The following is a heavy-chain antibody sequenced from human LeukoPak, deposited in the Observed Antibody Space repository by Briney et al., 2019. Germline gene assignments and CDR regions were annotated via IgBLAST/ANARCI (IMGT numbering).Heavy chain of an antibody. CDR2: TYYRSKWYK. Sequence: SQTLSLTCAISGDSVSSNSAAWNWIRQSPSRGLEWLGRTYYRSKWYKDYAVSVKSRITINPDTSKNQFSLQLNSVTPEDTAVYYCARDLQQLVQVLFDYWGQGTLVTVSS. D-gene: IGHD6-13*01. V-gene: IGHV6-1*01. J-gene: IGHJ4*02. CDR1: GDSVSSNSAA. CDR3: ARDLQQLVQVLFDY.